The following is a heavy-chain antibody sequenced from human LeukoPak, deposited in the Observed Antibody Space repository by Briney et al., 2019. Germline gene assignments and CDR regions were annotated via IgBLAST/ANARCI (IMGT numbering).Heavy chain of an antibody. V-gene: IGHV4-4*02. CDR3: ARLPIAAAGTDYYGMDV. Sequence: SETLSLTCAVSGGSISSSNWWSWVRQPPGKGLEWIGEIYHSGSTNYNPSLKSRVTISVDKSKNQFSLKLSSVTAADTAVYYCARLPIAAAGTDYYGMDVWGQGTTVTVSS. CDR2: IYHSGST. D-gene: IGHD6-13*01. J-gene: IGHJ6*02. CDR1: GGSISSSNW.